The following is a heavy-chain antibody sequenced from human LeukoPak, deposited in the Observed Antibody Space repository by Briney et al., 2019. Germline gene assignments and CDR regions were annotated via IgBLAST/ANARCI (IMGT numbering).Heavy chain of an antibody. D-gene: IGHD2-8*01. CDR3: GKDGFAGNGLYDALDI. V-gene: IGHV3-23*01. CDR2: IGGHET. J-gene: IGHJ3*02. CDR1: GFKFDIYA. Sequence: PGGSLRLSCITSGFKFDIYAMSWVRQAPGQGLQWVSSIGGHETFYADSVKGRFTISRDNSKNTVSLEMNNLRAEDTAVYYCGKDGFAGNGLYDALDIWGQGTMVTVSP.